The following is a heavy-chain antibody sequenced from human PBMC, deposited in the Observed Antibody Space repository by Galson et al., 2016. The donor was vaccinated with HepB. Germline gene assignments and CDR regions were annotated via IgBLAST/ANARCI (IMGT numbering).Heavy chain of an antibody. CDR1: GYTFTGYY. J-gene: IGHJ6*02. CDR3: ARGSFIAAADHYYYGLDV. Sequence: SVKVSCKASGYTFTGYYMHWVRQAPGQGLEWLGWINPNSGVTKYAQKLQGWVTMTRDTSISTVYMELSRLRSDDTAVYYCARGSFIAAADHYYYGLDVWGQGTTVTVSS. V-gene: IGHV1-2*04. D-gene: IGHD6-13*01. CDR2: INPNSGVT.